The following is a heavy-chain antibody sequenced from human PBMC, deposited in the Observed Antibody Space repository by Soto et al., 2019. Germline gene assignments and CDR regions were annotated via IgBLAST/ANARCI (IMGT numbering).Heavy chain of an antibody. D-gene: IGHD2-2*01. V-gene: IGHV3-23*01. J-gene: IGHJ6*02. Sequence: GGSLRLSCAASGFTFSSNAMSWVRQAPGKGLEWVSAISGSGGSTYYADSVKGRFTISRDNSKNTLYLQMNSLRAEDTAVYYCLKYCSSSRSYSYYAMDVWGQGTMVTVSS. CDR1: GFTFSSNA. CDR2: ISGSGGST. CDR3: LKYCSSSRSYSYYAMDV.